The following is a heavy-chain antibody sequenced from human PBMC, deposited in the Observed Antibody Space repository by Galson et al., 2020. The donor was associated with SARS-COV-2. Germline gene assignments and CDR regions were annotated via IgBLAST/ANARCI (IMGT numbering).Heavy chain of an antibody. J-gene: IGHJ3*02. CDR1: GGSISSYY. CDR2: IYYSGST. CDR3: ARVGRVAAIRGHDAFDI. D-gene: IGHD2-15*01. V-gene: IGHV4-59*01. Sequence: SETLSLTCTVPGGSISSYYWSWIRQPPGKGLEWIGYIYYSGSTNYNPSLKSRVTISVDTSMNQFSLKLSSVTAADTAVYYCARVGRVAAIRGHDAFDIWGQGTMVTVSS.